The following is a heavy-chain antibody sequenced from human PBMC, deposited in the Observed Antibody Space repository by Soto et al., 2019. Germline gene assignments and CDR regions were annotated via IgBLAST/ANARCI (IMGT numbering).Heavy chain of an antibody. CDR1: GFTFSSYS. J-gene: IGHJ3*02. CDR3: ARDQRNENSGWGDLDAFDI. V-gene: IGHV3-48*02. CDR2: ISSSSSTI. Sequence: PGGSLRLSCAASGFTFSSYSMNWVRQAPGKGLEWVSYISSSSSTIYYADSVKGRFTISRDNAKNSLYLQMNSLRDEDTAVYYCARDQRNENSGWGDLDAFDIWGQGTMVTVSS. D-gene: IGHD6-19*01.